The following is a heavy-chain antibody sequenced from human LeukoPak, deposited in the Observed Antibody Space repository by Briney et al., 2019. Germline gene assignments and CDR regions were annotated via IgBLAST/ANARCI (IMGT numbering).Heavy chain of an antibody. V-gene: IGHV1-2*02. D-gene: IGHD3-10*01. CDR2: INPNSGGT. CDR1: GYTFTGYY. Sequence: ASVKVSCKASGYTFTGYYMHWVRQAPGQGLEWMGWINPNSGGTNYAQKFQGRVPMTRDTSISTAYMELSRLRSDDTAVYYCASQRVWFGDTLGYFDYWGQGTLVTVSS. CDR3: ASQRVWFGDTLGYFDY. J-gene: IGHJ4*02.